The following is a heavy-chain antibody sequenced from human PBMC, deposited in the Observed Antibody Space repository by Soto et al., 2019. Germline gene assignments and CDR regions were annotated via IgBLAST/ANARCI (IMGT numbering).Heavy chain of an antibody. CDR1: GDTFTDYY. J-gene: IGHJ6*03. D-gene: IGHD5-12*01. CDR3: ARESGGATATLDYYYFYMDV. CDR2: INPNSGVT. V-gene: IGHV1-2*04. Sequence: ASVKVSCKXSGDTFTDYYMHWVRQAPGQGLEWMGWINPNSGVTKYAQKFQGWVTMTRDTSIRTVYMQLSRLRSDDTAVYYCARESGGATATLDYYYFYMDVWGTGTTVTVSS.